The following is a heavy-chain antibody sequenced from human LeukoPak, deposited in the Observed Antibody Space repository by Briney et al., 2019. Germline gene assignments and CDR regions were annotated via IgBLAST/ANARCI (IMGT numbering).Heavy chain of an antibody. CDR2: INPSGGST. CDR1: GYTFTTYA. Sequence: ASVKVSCKASGYTFTTYAMNWVRQAPGQGLEWMGIINPSGGSTSYAQKFQGRVTMTRDMSTSTAYMELSSLRSEDTAVYYCARAGYSSSWSLLYYYYYMDVWGKGTTVTVSS. V-gene: IGHV1-46*01. CDR3: ARAGYSSSWSLLYYYYYMDV. J-gene: IGHJ6*03. D-gene: IGHD6-13*01.